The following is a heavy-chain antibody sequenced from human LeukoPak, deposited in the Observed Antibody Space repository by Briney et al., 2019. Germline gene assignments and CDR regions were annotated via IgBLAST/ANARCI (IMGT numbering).Heavy chain of an antibody. CDR2: ISYDGSNK. J-gene: IGHJ4*02. CDR1: GFTFSSYA. Sequence: GGSLRLSCAASGFTFSSYAMHWVRQAPGKGLEWVAVISYDGSNKYYADSVKGRFTISRDNTKNTLYLQMNSLRAEDTAVYYCARVGSDPVNFQVQAVAGLDYWGQGTLVTVSS. CDR3: ARVGSDPVNFQVQAVAGLDY. V-gene: IGHV3-30-3*01. D-gene: IGHD6-19*01.